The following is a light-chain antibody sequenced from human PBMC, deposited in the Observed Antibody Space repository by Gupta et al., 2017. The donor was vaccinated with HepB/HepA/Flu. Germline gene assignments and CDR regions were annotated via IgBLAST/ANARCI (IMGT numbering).Light chain of an antibody. V-gene: IGKV1-39*01. CDR3: QQSDSTLVT. CDR2: AAS. Sequence: DIQMTQSPSSLSASVGDRVTITCRASQSISSYLNWYQQKPGKAPKLLIYAASSLQSGVPSRFSGSGSGTDFTLTISSLQPEDFATYYCQQSDSTLVTFDGGTKVEMK. J-gene: IGKJ4*01. CDR1: QSISSY.